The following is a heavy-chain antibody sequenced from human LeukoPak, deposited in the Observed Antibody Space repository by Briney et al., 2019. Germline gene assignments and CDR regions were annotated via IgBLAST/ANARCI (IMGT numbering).Heavy chain of an antibody. CDR1: GFTFDDYA. Sequence: GGSLRLSCAASGFTFDDYAMHWVRQAPGKGLEWVSGISWNSGSIGYADSVKGRFTISRDNAKNSQYLQMNSLRAEDTALYYCAKDIYGDYVFYYFDYWGQGTLVTVSS. J-gene: IGHJ4*02. D-gene: IGHD4-17*01. CDR3: AKDIYGDYVFYYFDY. V-gene: IGHV3-9*01. CDR2: ISWNSGSI.